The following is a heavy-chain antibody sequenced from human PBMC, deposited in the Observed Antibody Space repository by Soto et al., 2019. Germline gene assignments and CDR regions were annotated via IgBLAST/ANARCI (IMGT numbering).Heavy chain of an antibody. Sequence: ASVKVSCKASGYTFTSYGISWVRQAPGQGLEWMGWISAYNGNTNYAQKLQGRVTMTTDTSTNTAYMELRSLRSDDTAVYYCSRAIIVVVPAAIPPYYYYYMDVWGKGTTVTVSS. CDR2: ISAYNGNT. J-gene: IGHJ6*03. V-gene: IGHV1-18*01. CDR3: SRAIIVVVPAAIPPYYYYYMDV. CDR1: GYTFTSYG. D-gene: IGHD2-2*02.